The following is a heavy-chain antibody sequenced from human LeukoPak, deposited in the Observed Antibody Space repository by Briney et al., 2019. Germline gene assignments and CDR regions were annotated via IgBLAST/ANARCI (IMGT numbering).Heavy chain of an antibody. Sequence: PGGSLRLSCAASGFTFSSYAMSWVRQAPGKGLEWVSSMSGSGGSTYYADSVKGRFTISRDNSRNTLYLQMSSLRPEDTAVYYCTKWSGFGDDWGQGTLVTVSS. CDR2: MSGSGGST. CDR3: TKWSGFGDD. CDR1: GFTFSSYA. J-gene: IGHJ4*02. V-gene: IGHV3-23*01. D-gene: IGHD3-10*01.